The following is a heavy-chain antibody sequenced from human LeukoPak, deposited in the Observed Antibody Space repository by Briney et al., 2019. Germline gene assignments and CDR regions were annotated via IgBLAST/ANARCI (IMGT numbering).Heavy chain of an antibody. CDR3: ARGTMIVVVTDHYFDY. D-gene: IGHD3-22*01. CDR1: GFTVSSNY. J-gene: IGHJ4*02. Sequence: PGGSLRLSCAASGFTVSSNYMSWVRQAPGKGLEWVSVIYSGGSTYYADSVKGGFTISRDNSKNTLYLQMNSLRAEDTAVYYCARGTMIVVVTDHYFDYWGQGTLVTVSS. V-gene: IGHV3-66*01. CDR2: IYSGGST.